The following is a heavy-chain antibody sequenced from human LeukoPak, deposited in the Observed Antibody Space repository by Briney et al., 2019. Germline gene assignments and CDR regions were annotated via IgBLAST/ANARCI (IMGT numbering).Heavy chain of an antibody. V-gene: IGHV3-20*04. CDR1: GFTFDDYG. Sequence: GGSLRLSCAASGFTFDDYGMSWVRQAPGKGLEWVSGINWNGGSTGYADSVKGRFTISRDNAKNSLYLQMNSLRAEDTALYYCARSGYSYGPYPYYYMDVWGKGTTVTVSS. CDR3: ARSGYSYGPYPYYYMDV. J-gene: IGHJ6*03. D-gene: IGHD5-18*01. CDR2: INWNGGST.